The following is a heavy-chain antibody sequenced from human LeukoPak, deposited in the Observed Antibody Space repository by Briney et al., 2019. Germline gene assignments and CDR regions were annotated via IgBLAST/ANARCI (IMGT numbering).Heavy chain of an antibody. CDR1: GGCISSGVYY. D-gene: IGHD4-23*01. V-gene: IGHV4-31*03. CDR3: AREEDYGGNSRAIDH. CDR2: IYNSGST. Sequence: PSQTLSLTCTVSGGCISSGVYYWSWLRQQPGKGLEWIGTIYNSGSTYYNPSLKSRLTISADTSKNQFSLKLTSVTAADTAVYYCAREEDYGGNSRAIDHWGQGTLVTVSS. J-gene: IGHJ5*02.